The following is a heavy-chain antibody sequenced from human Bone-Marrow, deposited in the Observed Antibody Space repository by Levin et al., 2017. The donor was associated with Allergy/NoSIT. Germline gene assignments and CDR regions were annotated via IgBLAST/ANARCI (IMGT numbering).Heavy chain of an antibody. J-gene: IGHJ4*02. CDR2: IYGDDDK. D-gene: IGHD6-19*01. CDR1: GFSLTSSSVG. CDR3: THRDSTYNRAWSY. V-gene: IGHV2-5*02. Sequence: SGPTLVKPTQTLTLTCTFSGFSLTSSSVGAGWIRQPPGKALEWLAFIYGDDDKRYSPSLRSRLTINKDTSKNQVVLTRTDMDPVDTATYYCTHRDSTYNRAWSYWGQGTLVTVSS.